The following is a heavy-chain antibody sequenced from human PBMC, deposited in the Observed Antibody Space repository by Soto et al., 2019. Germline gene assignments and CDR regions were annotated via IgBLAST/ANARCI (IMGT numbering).Heavy chain of an antibody. CDR2: FRSGGDDGTT. Sequence: GGSLRLSCAASGFTFSSYSMSWVRQAPGKGLEWVSGFRSGGDDGTTYYADSVKGRFTISRDNSKNTLFLQMDSLRAEDTAIYYCAKKVNSGPGSQYFDYWGQGTLVSVSS. CDR1: GFTFSSYS. D-gene: IGHD3-10*01. V-gene: IGHV3-23*01. J-gene: IGHJ4*02. CDR3: AKKVNSGPGSQYFDY.